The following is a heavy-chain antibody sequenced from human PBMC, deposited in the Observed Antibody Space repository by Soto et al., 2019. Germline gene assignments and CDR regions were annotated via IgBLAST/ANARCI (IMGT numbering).Heavy chain of an antibody. D-gene: IGHD2-2*01. CDR3: ARARPPGYCSSTSCYGGDAFDI. CDR1: GFTFCSYS. Sequence: GGSLRLSFAAYGFTFCSYSMNWVRQAPGKGLEWVSYISSSSSTIYYADSVKGRFTISRDNAKNSLYLQMNSLRAEDTAVYYCARARPPGYCSSTSCYGGDAFDIWGQGT. J-gene: IGHJ3*02. CDR2: ISSSSSTI. V-gene: IGHV3-48*01.